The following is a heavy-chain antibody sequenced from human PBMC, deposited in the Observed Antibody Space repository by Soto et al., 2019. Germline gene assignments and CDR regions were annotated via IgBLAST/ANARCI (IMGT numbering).Heavy chain of an antibody. Sequence: PGGSLRLSCAASGFTFSNAWMNWVRQAPGKGLEWVGRIKSKTDGGTTDYAAPVKGRFTISRDDSKNTLYLQMNSLKTEDTAVYYCTTDLSTIFGVVNKYYYYYGMDVWGQGTTVTVSS. CDR2: IKSKTDGGTT. CDR3: TTDLSTIFGVVNKYYYYYGMDV. D-gene: IGHD3-3*01. CDR1: GFTFSNAW. V-gene: IGHV3-15*07. J-gene: IGHJ6*02.